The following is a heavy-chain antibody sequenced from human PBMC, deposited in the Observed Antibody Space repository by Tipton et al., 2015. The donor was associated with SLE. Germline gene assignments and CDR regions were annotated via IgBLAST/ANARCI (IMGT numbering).Heavy chain of an antibody. D-gene: IGHD2-2*01. V-gene: IGHV1-69*01. CDR3: AREVVPADYFDY. CDR2: IIPIFGTA. Sequence: QLVQSGAEVKKPGSSVKVSCKASGGTFSSYAISWVRQAPGQGLEWMGGIIPIFGTANYAQKFQGRVTITADESTSTAYMDLRSQRSEDTAVYYCAREVVPADYFDYWGQGTLVTVSS. J-gene: IGHJ4*02. CDR1: GGTFSSYA.